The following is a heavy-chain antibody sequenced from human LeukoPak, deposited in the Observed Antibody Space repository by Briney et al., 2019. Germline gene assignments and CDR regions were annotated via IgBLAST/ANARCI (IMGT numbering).Heavy chain of an antibody. J-gene: IGHJ6*03. Sequence: SVKVSCNASGDIFNSYSVSWVRQAPGQGLEWMGGIIPIFGSTNYAQKFQGRVTITTDQSTRTAYMELNSLSSDDTAVYYCARVGRSRGSLPNSYYYMDVWGKGTTVTVSS. V-gene: IGHV1-69*05. CDR3: ARVGRSRGSLPNSYYYMDV. D-gene: IGHD1-26*01. CDR2: IIPIFGST. CDR1: GDIFNSYS.